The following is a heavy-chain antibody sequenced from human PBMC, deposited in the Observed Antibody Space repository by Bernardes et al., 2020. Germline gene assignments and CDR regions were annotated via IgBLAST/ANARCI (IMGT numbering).Heavy chain of an antibody. D-gene: IGHD1-20*01. Sequence: GGSLRLSCGASGFTFSSYWMSWVRQAPGKGLEWVANIKQDGSEKYYVDSVKGRFTISRDNAKNSLYLQMNSLRAEDTAVYYCARDHYVRITGTVDYWGQGTLVTVSS. J-gene: IGHJ4*02. CDR3: ARDHYVRITGTVDY. V-gene: IGHV3-7*03. CDR1: GFTFSSYW. CDR2: IKQDGSEK.